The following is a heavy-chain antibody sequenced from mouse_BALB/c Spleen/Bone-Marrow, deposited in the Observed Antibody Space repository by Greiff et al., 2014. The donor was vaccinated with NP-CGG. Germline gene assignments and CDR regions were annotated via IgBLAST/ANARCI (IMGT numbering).Heavy chain of an antibody. CDR3: ARGYWYFDV. J-gene: IGHJ1*01. V-gene: IGHV7-1*02. CDR1: GLTFSDFY. CDR2: SRNKANDYTT. Sequence: DVMLVESGGGLVQPGGSLRLSCATSGLTFSDFYMEWVRQPPGKRLEWIAASRNKANDYTTEYSASVKGRFIVSRDTSQSILYLQMNALRAEDTAIYYCARGYWYFDVWGAGTTVTVSS.